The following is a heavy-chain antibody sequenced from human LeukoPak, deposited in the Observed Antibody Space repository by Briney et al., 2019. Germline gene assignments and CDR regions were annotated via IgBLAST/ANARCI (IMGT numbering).Heavy chain of an antibody. J-gene: IGHJ5*02. D-gene: IGHD4-23*01. V-gene: IGHV3-23*01. CDR3: AKGSTGGKVDWFDP. Sequence: GGSLGPSCAASGFIFSYYTMMWVRRAPGKGLQWVATFTAYGGTYYAASVKGRFAISRDNSRDTVSLYMNSLRVEDTAMYYCAKGSTGGKVDWFDPWGPGTLVTVSS. CDR1: GFIFSYYT. CDR2: FTAYGGT.